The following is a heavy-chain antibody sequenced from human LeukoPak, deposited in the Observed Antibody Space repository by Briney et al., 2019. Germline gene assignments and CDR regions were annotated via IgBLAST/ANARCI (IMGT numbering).Heavy chain of an antibody. CDR3: VSFYETY. V-gene: IGHV3-53*01. Sequence: GGSLRLSCAASGFIVSSNYMSWVRQAPGKGLEWVSVIYSGGSTVYADSVKGRFTFSRDNSKNTVYLQMNSLRAEDTAVYYCVSFYETYWGRGTLVTVSS. CDR1: GFIVSSNY. J-gene: IGHJ4*02. D-gene: IGHD2/OR15-2a*01. CDR2: IYSGGST.